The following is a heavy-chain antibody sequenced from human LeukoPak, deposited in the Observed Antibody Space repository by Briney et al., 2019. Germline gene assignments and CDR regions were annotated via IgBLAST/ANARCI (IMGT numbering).Heavy chain of an antibody. CDR2: MYYSGNT. V-gene: IGHV4-39*07. CDR1: GGSISSSSYY. D-gene: IGHD1-1*01. J-gene: IGHJ5*02. CDR3: ARAGGQLERRKGWFDP. Sequence: KTSETLSLTCTVSGGSISSSSYYWGWIRQPPGKGLDWIGSMYYSGNTYYNPSLKSRVTISVDTSKNQFSLKLSSVTAADTAVYYCARAGGQLERRKGWFDPWGQGTLVTVSS.